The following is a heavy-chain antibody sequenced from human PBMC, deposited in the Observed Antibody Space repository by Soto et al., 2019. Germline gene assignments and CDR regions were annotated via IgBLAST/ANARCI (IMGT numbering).Heavy chain of an antibody. CDR3: ARQFDYESSGYYYPY. Sequence: SVKVSCKASGGTFSRYAISWVRQAPGQGLEWMGGIIPMFGTANYAQKFQGRVTITAVESTSTAYMELSSLRSEDTAVHYCARQFDYESSGYYYPYWGQGTLVTVSS. CDR1: GGTFSRYA. V-gene: IGHV1-69*13. J-gene: IGHJ4*02. CDR2: IIPMFGTA. D-gene: IGHD3-22*01.